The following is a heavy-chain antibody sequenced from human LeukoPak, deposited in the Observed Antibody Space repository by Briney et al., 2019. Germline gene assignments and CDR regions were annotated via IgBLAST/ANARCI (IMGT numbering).Heavy chain of an antibody. CDR3: ARQGQSALSFYYSIDV. CDR2: IYYSGST. Sequence: SETLSLTCTVSGGSISSSSYYWGWIRQPPGKGLEWIGSIYYSGSTYYNPSLKSRVTISVDTSKNQFSLKLSSVTAADTAVYYCARQGQSALSFYYSIDVWGRGTTVTISS. CDR1: GGSISSSSYY. D-gene: IGHD3-16*02. V-gene: IGHV4-39*07. J-gene: IGHJ6*03.